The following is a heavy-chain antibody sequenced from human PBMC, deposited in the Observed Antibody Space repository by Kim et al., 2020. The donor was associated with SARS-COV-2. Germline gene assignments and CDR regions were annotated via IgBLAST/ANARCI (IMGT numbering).Heavy chain of an antibody. CDR3: ARRMGYSGSPGYYYYGMDV. J-gene: IGHJ6*02. D-gene: IGHD1-26*01. CDR1: GYSFTSYW. CDR2: IYPGDSDT. V-gene: IGHV5-51*01. Sequence: GESLKISCKGSGYSFTSYWIGWVRQMPGKGLEWMGIIYPGDSDTRYSPSFQGQVTISADKSISTAYLQWSSLKASDTAMYYCARRMGYSGSPGYYYYGMDVWGQGTTVTVSS.